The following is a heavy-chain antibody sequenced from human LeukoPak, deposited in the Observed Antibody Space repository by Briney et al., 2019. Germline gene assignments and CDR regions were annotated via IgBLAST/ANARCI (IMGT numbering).Heavy chain of an antibody. J-gene: IGHJ4*02. Sequence: GGSLRLSCAASGFTFSSYAMHWVRQAPGKGLEWVAVISYDGSNKYYADSVKGRFTISRDNSKNTLYLQMDSLRAEDTAVYYCARDRRRGYSYGTIFDYWGQETPVTVSP. V-gene: IGHV3-30-3*01. CDR1: GFTFSSYA. CDR3: ARDRRRGYSYGTIFDY. D-gene: IGHD5-18*01. CDR2: ISYDGSNK.